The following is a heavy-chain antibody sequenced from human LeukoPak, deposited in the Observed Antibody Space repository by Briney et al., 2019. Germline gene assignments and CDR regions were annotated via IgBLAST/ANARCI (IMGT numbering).Heavy chain of an antibody. D-gene: IGHD2/OR15-2a*01. CDR3: ARDRRLSQVDAFDI. Sequence: ASVKVSCKASGGTFSSYAISWVRQAPGQGLEWMGGIIPIFGTANYAQKFQGRVTITADESTSTAYMELSSLRSEDTAVCYCARDRRLSQVDAFDIWGQGTMVTVSS. CDR2: IIPIFGTA. CDR1: GGTFSSYA. V-gene: IGHV1-69*13. J-gene: IGHJ3*02.